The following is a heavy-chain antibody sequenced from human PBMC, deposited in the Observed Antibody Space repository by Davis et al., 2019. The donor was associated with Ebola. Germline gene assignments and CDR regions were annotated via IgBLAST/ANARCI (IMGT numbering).Heavy chain of an antibody. CDR2: ISAYNGNT. D-gene: IGHD6-6*01. CDR1: GYTFTSYG. J-gene: IGHJ6*02. Sequence: AASVKVSCKASGYTFTSYGISWVRQAPGQGLEWMGWISAYNGNTNYAQKLQGRVTMTTDTSTSTAYMELRSLRSDDTAVYYCARDNGGSSPHYYYYYYDMDVWGQGTTVTVSS. CDR3: ARDNGGSSPHYYYYYYDMDV. V-gene: IGHV1-18*01.